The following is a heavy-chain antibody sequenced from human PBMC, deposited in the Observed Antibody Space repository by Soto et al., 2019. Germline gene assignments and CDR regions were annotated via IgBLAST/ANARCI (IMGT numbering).Heavy chain of an antibody. Sequence: GGSLRLSCGASGFTFSSYGMHWVRQAPGKGLEWVAVIWYDGSNKYYADSVKGRFTISRDNSKNTLYLQMNSLRAEDTAVYYCARGSRGYSGYDYLGYFDYWGQGTLVTVSS. CDR3: ARGSRGYSGYDYLGYFDY. J-gene: IGHJ4*02. V-gene: IGHV3-33*01. CDR1: GFTFSSYG. D-gene: IGHD5-12*01. CDR2: IWYDGSNK.